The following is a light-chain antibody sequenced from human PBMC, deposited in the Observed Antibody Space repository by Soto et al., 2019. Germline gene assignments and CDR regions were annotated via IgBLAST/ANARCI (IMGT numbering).Light chain of an antibody. CDR2: RAS. CDR3: RHYSSSRPAIK. Sequence: EIALTQTPGTLSLSPGERATLSCRASQSVTSDYLAWYQQQPNQTTRLLIYRASYRATDIPDRFSGSGSGTDLAHTIVRQETEDFAVYYCRHYSSSRPAIKVGRGIRLETK. CDR1: QSVTSDY. J-gene: IGKJ5*01. V-gene: IGKV3-20*01.